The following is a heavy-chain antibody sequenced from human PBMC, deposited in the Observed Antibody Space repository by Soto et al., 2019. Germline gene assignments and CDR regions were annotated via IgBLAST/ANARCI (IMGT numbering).Heavy chain of an antibody. CDR2: IYYSGST. Sequence: SSETLSLTCTVSGSSISGYYWSWIRQPPGKGLEWIGYIYYSGSTNYNPSLKSRVTISVDTSKNQFSLKLSSVTAADTAVYYCASSFEEDQRGSLDYWGQGTLVTVSS. CDR3: ASSFEEDQRGSLDY. D-gene: IGHD1-26*01. CDR1: GSSISGYY. J-gene: IGHJ4*02. V-gene: IGHV4-59*01.